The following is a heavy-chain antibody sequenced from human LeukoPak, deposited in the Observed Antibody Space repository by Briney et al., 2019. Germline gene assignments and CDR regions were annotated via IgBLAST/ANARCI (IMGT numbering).Heavy chain of an antibody. V-gene: IGHV1-46*01. CDR3: ARDPRKGQQWELGGYFDY. CDR2: INPSGGST. J-gene: IGHJ4*02. D-gene: IGHD1-26*01. CDR1: GYTFTSYY. Sequence: ASVKVSCKASGYTFTSYYMHWVRQAPGQGLEWMGIINPSGGSTSYAQKFQGRVTMTRDTSTSTVYMELSSLRSEDTAVYYCARDPRKGQQWELGGYFDYWGQGTLVTVSS.